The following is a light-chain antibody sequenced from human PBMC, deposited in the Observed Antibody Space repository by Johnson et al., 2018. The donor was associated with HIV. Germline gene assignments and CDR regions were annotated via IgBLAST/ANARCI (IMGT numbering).Light chain of an antibody. CDR1: SSNIGNNY. CDR3: GTWDISLSVGYV. J-gene: IGLJ1*01. Sequence: SVLTQPPSVSAAPGQKVTISCSGSSSNIGNNYVSWYQQLPGTAPKLLICENNKRPSGIPDRFSGSKSVTSATLGITGLQTGDEADYYCGTWDISLSVGYVFGTGTKVTVL. CDR2: ENN. V-gene: IGLV1-51*02.